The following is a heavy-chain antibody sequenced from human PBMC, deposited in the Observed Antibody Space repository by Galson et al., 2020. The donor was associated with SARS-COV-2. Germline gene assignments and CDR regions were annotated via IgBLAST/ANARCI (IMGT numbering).Heavy chain of an antibody. Sequence: GESLKISCAASGFTFSSYTMNWVRQVPGKGLEWVSSITTSSTYINYADSVKGRFTISRDNAKNSLFLQMNSLRAGDTAVYFCARTGTPHYYYAYYMDAWGKGTTVAVSS. CDR2: ITTSSTYI. CDR3: ARTGTPHYYYAYYMDA. J-gene: IGHJ6*03. V-gene: IGHV3-21*01. CDR1: GFTFSSYT. D-gene: IGHD2-15*01.